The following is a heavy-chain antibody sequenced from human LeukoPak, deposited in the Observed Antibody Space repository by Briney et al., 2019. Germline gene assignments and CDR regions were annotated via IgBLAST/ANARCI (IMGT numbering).Heavy chain of an antibody. Sequence: GGSLRLSCAASGFSFSYSGMHWVRQAPGKGLEWVASVWFGESVQSYSDSVKGRFTISRDNSKNTVWLEMNSLRVEDTAVYYCAKGGSDTSKYYFDYWGQGTQVTVSS. CDR3: AKGGSDTSKYYFDY. CDR1: GFSFSYSG. J-gene: IGHJ4*02. D-gene: IGHD3-10*01. CDR2: VWFGESVQ. V-gene: IGHV3-30*02.